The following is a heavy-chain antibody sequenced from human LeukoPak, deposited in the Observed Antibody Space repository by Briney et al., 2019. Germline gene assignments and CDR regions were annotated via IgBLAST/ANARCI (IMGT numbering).Heavy chain of an antibody. Sequence: GGSLKLSCAASGFTVSSYGMNWVRQPPGKGLEWVSSITSISSSINYADSVKGRFTISRDNAKNSIYVQMKSLRAEDTAVYYCARARGSSWSTDAFDIWGQGTMVTVSS. CDR2: ITSISSSI. D-gene: IGHD6-13*01. J-gene: IGHJ3*02. CDR3: ARARGSSWSTDAFDI. V-gene: IGHV3-21*06. CDR1: GFTVSSYG.